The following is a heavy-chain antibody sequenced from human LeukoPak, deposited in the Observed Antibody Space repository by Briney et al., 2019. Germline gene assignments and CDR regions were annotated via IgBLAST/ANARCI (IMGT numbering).Heavy chain of an antibody. J-gene: IGHJ5*02. CDR2: INHSGST. V-gene: IGHV4-34*01. Sequence: PSETLSLTCAVYGGSFSGYYWSWIRQPPGKGLEWIGEINHSGSTNYNPSLKSRVTISVDTSENQFSLKLSSVTAADTAVYYCARAPRRSMITFEGWFDPWGQGTLVTVSS. CDR1: GGSFSGYY. D-gene: IGHD3-16*01. CDR3: ARAPRRSMITFEGWFDP.